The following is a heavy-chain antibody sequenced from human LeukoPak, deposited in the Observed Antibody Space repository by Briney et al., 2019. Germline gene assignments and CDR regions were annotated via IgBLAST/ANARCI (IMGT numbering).Heavy chain of an antibody. D-gene: IGHD1-1*01. CDR2: MNPNSGNT. J-gene: IGHJ6*02. Sequence: RASVKVSCKASGYTFTSYDINWVRQATGQGLEWMGWMNPNSGNTGYAQKFQGRVTMTRNTSISTAYMELSSLRSEDTAVYYCARGVEVQLGRPYYYGMDVWGQGTTVTVSS. CDR3: ARGVEVQLGRPYYYGMDV. V-gene: IGHV1-8*01. CDR1: GYTFTSYD.